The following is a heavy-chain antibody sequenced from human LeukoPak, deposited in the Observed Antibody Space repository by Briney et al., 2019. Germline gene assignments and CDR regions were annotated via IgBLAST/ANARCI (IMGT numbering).Heavy chain of an antibody. CDR3: ASLWFGSVDY. J-gene: IGHJ4*02. CDR1: GFTVSSNY. CDR2: IYSGGNT. V-gene: IGHV3-53*01. Sequence: PGGSLRLSCAASGFTVSSNYMSCVRQAPGKGLEWVSVIYSGGNTYYADSVKGRFTISRDNSKNTLYLQMNSLRAEDTAVYYCASLWFGSVDYWGQGTLVTVSS. D-gene: IGHD3-10*01.